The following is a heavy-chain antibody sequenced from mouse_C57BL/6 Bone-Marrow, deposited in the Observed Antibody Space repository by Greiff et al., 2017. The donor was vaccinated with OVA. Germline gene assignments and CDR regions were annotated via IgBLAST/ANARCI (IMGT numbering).Heavy chain of an antibody. CDR2: ISDGGSYT. D-gene: IGHD1-1*01. CDR3: ARDNYGRYFDY. CDR1: GFTFSSYA. V-gene: IGHV5-4*01. Sequence: EVKVVESGGGLVKPGGSLKLSCAASGFTFSSYAMSWVRQTPEKRLEWVATISDGGSYTYYPDNVKGRFTISRDNAKNNLYLQMSHLKSEDTAMYYCARDNYGRYFDYWGQGTTLTVSS. J-gene: IGHJ2*01.